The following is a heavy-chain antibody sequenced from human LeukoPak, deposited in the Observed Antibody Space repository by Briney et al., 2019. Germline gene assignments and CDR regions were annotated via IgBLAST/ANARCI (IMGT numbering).Heavy chain of an antibody. CDR2: ISSSGSTI. CDR3: ARNFYGPYYYYGMDV. D-gene: IGHD2/OR15-2a*01. CDR1: GFTFSSYE. Sequence: PGGSLRLSCAASGFTFSSYEMNWVRQAPGKGLEWVSYISSSGSTIYYADSVKGRFTISRDNAKNSLYLQMNSLRAEDTAVYYCARNFYGPYYYYGMDVWGQGTTVTVSS. V-gene: IGHV3-48*03. J-gene: IGHJ6*02.